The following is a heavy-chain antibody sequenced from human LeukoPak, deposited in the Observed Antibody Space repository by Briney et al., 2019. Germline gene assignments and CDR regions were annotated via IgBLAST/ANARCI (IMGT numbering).Heavy chain of an antibody. J-gene: IGHJ6*02. CDR1: GFPFSSYW. D-gene: IGHD3-16*01. CDR3: ARNQQLGGHSYYYYGMDV. CDR2: IKQDGSKK. Sequence: GGSLRLSCVASGFPFSSYWMTWVRQAPGKGLEWVANIKQDGSKKSYVDSVKGRFTISRDNAKNSLYLQMNSLRADDTAIYYCARNQQLGGHSYYYYGMDVWGQGTTVTVSS. V-gene: IGHV3-7*03.